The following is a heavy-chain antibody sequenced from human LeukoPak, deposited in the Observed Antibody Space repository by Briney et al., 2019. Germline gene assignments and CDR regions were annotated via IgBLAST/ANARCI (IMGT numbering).Heavy chain of an antibody. Sequence: GGSLRLSCAASGFTFSNYWMHWVRQAPGKGLVWVSLISSDGSSTSYADSVKGRVTISRDNAKNTLYLQMNSLRAEDTAVYYCARTAYSDYSLGFWGQGTLVSVSS. CDR2: ISSDGSST. D-gene: IGHD5-12*01. CDR3: ARTAYSDYSLGF. V-gene: IGHV3-74*01. CDR1: GFTFSNYW. J-gene: IGHJ4*02.